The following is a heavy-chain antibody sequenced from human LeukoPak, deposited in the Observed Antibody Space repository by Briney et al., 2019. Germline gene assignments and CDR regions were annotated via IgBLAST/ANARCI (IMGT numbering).Heavy chain of an antibody. D-gene: IGHD2-2*01. CDR3: ARTLCSRTSCYDGRGNAFDI. CDR1: GASIRGYY. J-gene: IGHJ3*02. CDR2: IYGNGTT. Sequence: AETLSLTCAVSGASIRGYYWSWIRQPPGKGPEWIGYIYGNGTTFYNPSLKSRVTMSVDTSRNRFSLNLRSVPAADTAVYYSARTLCSRTSCYDGRGNAFDIWGQGTRVTVSA. V-gene: IGHV4-4*09.